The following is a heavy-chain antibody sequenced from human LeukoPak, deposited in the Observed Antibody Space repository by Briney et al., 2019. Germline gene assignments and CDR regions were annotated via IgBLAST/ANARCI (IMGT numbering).Heavy chain of an antibody. CDR3: ARGEGSSIDY. CDR1: GYTFTGYY. D-gene: IGHD6-13*01. Sequence: ASVKVSCKASGYTFTGYYMHWVRQAPGQGLEWMGWINPNSGGTNYAQKFQGRVTMAGDTSISTAYMELTSLRSDDTAVYYCARGEGSSIDYWGQGTLVTVSS. CDR2: INPNSGGT. J-gene: IGHJ4*02. V-gene: IGHV1-2*02.